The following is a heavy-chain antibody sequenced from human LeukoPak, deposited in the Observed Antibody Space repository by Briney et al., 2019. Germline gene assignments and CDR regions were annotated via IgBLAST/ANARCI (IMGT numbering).Heavy chain of an antibody. Sequence: PSETLSLTCTVSGGSISSYYWSWIRQPPGKGLEWIGYIYYSGSTNYNPSLKSRVTISVDTSKNQFSLKLSSVTAADTAVYYCARDAGIAAAGTGYYGMDVWGQGTTVTVSS. CDR3: ARDAGIAAAGTGYYGMDV. CDR1: GGSISSYY. V-gene: IGHV4-59*12. D-gene: IGHD6-13*01. CDR2: IYYSGST. J-gene: IGHJ6*02.